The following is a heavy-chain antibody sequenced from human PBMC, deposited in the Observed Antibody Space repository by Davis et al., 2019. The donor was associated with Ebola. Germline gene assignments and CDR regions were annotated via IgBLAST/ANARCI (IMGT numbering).Heavy chain of an antibody. V-gene: IGHV3-21*01. CDR2: ISSSSSYI. CDR3: ARGLRRNQLPLDV. D-gene: IGHD2-2*01. J-gene: IGHJ6*04. CDR1: GFTFSSYS. Sequence: GESLKISCAASGFTFSSYSMNWVRQAPGKGLEWVSSISSSSSYIYYADSVKGRFTISRDNAKNSLYLQMNSLRAEDTAVYYCARGLRRNQLPLDVWGKGTTVTVSS.